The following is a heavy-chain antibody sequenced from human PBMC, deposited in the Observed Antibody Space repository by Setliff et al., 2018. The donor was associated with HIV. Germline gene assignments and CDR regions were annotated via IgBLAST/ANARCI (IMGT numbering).Heavy chain of an antibody. CDR3: ARDQRLPGVQPPYWYFDL. CDR2: ISHSGNT. V-gene: IGHV4-34*01. J-gene: IGHJ6*04. CDR1: GESFSDYH. Sequence: PSETLSLTCAVFGESFSDYHWNWFRQPPGGGLEWIGEISHSGNTDYNSSLKSRVTISVDTSKKQFSLEMRSLTAADTAIYYCARDQRLPGVQPPYWYFDLWGKGTTVTVSS. D-gene: IGHD2-8*02.